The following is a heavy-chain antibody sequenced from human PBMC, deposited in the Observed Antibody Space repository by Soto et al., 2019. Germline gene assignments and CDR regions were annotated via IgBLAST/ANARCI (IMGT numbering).Heavy chain of an antibody. CDR1: GFTFSNND. J-gene: IGHJ3*02. D-gene: IGHD6-6*01. CDR2: IDGTSTFS. Sequence: GGSLRLSCVASGFTFSNNDMTWVRQTPGKGLEWVSTIDGTSTFSNYADSVEGRFTISRDNSKNTLYLQMNSLRAEDTAVYYRADQLAARDDAFDIWGQGTMVTVSS. CDR3: ADQLAARDDAFDI. V-gene: IGHV3-23*05.